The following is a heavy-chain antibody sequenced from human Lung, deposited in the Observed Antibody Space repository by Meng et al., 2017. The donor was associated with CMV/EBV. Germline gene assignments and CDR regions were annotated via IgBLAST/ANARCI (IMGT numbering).Heavy chain of an antibody. CDR3: ARDRGYANSWYEADY. V-gene: IGHV1-46*01. D-gene: IGHD6-13*01. J-gene: IGHJ4*02. CDR2: INPSAGGT. CDR1: GYPFTIYY. Sequence: ASXXVSXKASGYPFTIYYTHWVRQAPGQGLEWMGIINPSAGGTSYAQKFRGRLTMTRDTSTSTVYMELSSLRSEDTAVYYCARDRGYANSWYEADYWGQGTLVTVSS.